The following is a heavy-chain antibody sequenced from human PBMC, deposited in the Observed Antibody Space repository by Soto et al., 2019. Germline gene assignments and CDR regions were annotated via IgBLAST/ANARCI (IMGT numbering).Heavy chain of an antibody. D-gene: IGHD2-15*01. CDR3: ARGLGYCRSGTCYREWFDP. CDR2: VRGDNGHT. V-gene: IGHV1-18*01. CDR1: GYTFTTHG. Sequence: QVQLVQSGAEVKKPGASVKVSCKASGYTFTTHGISWVRQVPGQGLEWMGWVRGDNGHTNYAQSLQGRVTMTTDTXTTTAAMERRSLRSDDTAVYYCARGLGYCRSGTCYREWFDPWGQGTLVTVSS. J-gene: IGHJ5*02.